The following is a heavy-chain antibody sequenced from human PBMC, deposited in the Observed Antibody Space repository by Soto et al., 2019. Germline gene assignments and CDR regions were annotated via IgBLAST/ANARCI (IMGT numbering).Heavy chain of an antibody. J-gene: IGHJ3*01. CDR2: ISGGSRTI. CDR1: GFTFSTYS. Sequence: PGGSLRLSCAASGFTFSTYSMNWVRQAPGKGLEWVSYISGGSRTIYYADSVKGRFTISRDNAKNSLYLQMNGLRDGDTAVYYSARDKKKPRSNDVFDFGGKGKMVPVSS. V-gene: IGHV3-48*02. CDR3: ARDKKKPRSNDVFDF.